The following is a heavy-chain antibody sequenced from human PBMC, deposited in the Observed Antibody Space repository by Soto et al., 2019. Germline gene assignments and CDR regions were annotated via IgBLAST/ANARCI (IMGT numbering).Heavy chain of an antibody. Sequence: QVQLVQSGAEVKKPGASVKVSCKASGYSFTAYYIHWMRQAPGQGLEWMGWIKPDSGFTTSALGFEGRVTMTRDTSISTVYMELKSLRSDDTAVYYCARDLHRSSWYRGWVDPWGQGTLVTVSS. J-gene: IGHJ5*02. CDR1: GYSFTAYY. CDR2: IKPDSGFT. CDR3: ARDLHRSSWYRGWVDP. V-gene: IGHV1-2*02. D-gene: IGHD6-13*01.